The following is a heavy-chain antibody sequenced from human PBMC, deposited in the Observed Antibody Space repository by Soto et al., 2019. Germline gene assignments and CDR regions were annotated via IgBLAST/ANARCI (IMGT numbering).Heavy chain of an antibody. CDR1: GFTFSSYG. V-gene: IGHV3-30*18. D-gene: IGHD1-26*01. J-gene: IGHJ6*02. CDR2: ISYDGSNK. Sequence: QVPLVESGGGVVQPGRSLRLSCAASGFTFSSYGMHWVRQAPGKGLEWVAVISYDGSNKYYADSVKGRFTISRDNSKNTLYLQMNSLRAEDTAVYYCAKDVVVGATTGLGDYYYYYGMDVWGQGTTVTGSS. CDR3: AKDVVVGATTGLGDYYYYYGMDV.